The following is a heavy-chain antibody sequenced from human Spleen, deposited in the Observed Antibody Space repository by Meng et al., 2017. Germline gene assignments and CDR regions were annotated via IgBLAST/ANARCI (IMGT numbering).Heavy chain of an antibody. CDR1: GFTFSDYY. CDR2: IYSGGST. Sequence: GESLKISCAASGFTFSDYYMSWVRQAPGKGLEWVSVIYSGGSTYYADSVKGRFTISRDNSKNTLYLQMNSLRAEDTAVYYCASTRSAAGTGVDYWGQGTLVTVSS. D-gene: IGHD6-13*01. J-gene: IGHJ4*02. V-gene: IGHV3-66*02. CDR3: ASTRSAAGTGVDY.